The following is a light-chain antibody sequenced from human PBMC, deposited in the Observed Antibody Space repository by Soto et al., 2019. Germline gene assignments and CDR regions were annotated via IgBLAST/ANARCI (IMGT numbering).Light chain of an antibody. J-gene: IGKJ2*01. Sequence: DIVMTQSPLSLPVTPGEPASISCRSSQSLLQSNGNNYLDWYLQKPGQSPQLLVYLGSNRASGDPDRFSGSGSGTDFTLKISTVEAEDVGVYYCMQALQTPYTFGQGTKLEIK. CDR3: MQALQTPYT. CDR2: LGS. V-gene: IGKV2-28*01. CDR1: QSLLQSNGNNY.